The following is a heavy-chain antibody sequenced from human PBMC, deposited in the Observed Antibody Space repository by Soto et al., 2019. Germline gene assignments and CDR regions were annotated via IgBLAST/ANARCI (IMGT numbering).Heavy chain of an antibody. CDR3: ARDRDDFWSGVLDDAFDI. D-gene: IGHD3-3*01. V-gene: IGHV4-31*03. CDR1: GGSISSGGYY. Sequence: QVQLQESGPGLVKPSQTLSLTYTVSGGSISSGGYYWSWIRQHPGKGLEWIGYIYYSGSTYYNPSLKSRVTISVDTSKNQFSLKLSSVTAADTAVYYCARDRDDFWSGVLDDAFDIWGQGTMVTVSS. J-gene: IGHJ3*02. CDR2: IYYSGST.